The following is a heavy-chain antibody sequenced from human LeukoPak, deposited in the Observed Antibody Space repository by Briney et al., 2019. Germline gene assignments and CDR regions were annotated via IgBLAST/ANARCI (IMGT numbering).Heavy chain of an antibody. CDR1: GFTFSSYG. CDR2: IWYDGSNK. CDR3: AKKTYGDYHFDY. J-gene: IGHJ4*02. Sequence: GRSLRLSCAASGFTFSSYGMHWVRQAPGKGLEWVAVIWYDGSNKYYADSVKGRFTISRDNSKNTLYLQMNSLRAEDTAVYYCAKKTYGDYHFDYWGQGTLVTVSS. D-gene: IGHD4-17*01. V-gene: IGHV3-33*06.